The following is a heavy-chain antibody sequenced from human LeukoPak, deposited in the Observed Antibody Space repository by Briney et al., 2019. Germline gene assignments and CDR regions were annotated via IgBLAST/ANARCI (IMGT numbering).Heavy chain of an antibody. D-gene: IGHD3-22*01. J-gene: IGHJ4*02. CDR3: AKNYFDRSGYVY. CDR1: GFTFSSYW. V-gene: IGHV3-48*01. CDR2: IGTSSTTI. Sequence: GGSLRLSCAASGFTFSSYWMSWVRQAPGKGLEWVSNIGTSSTTIYYADSVKGRFTISRDNSKNTLYLQMDSLRAEDTAVYYCAKNYFDRSGYVYWGQGTLVTVSS.